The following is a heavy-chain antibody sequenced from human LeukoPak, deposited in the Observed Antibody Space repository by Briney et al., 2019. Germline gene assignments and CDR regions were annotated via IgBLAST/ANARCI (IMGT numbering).Heavy chain of an antibody. D-gene: IGHD6-13*01. J-gene: IGHJ4*02. CDR3: GAAGLGYYFDY. CDR2: IIPIFGTA. V-gene: IGHV1-69*05. CDR1: GGTFSSYA. Sequence: SVKVSCKASGGTFSSYAISWVRQAPGQGLEWMGRIIPIFGTANYAQKFQGRVTITTDESTSTAYIELSSLRSEDTAVYYCGAAGLGYYFDYWGQGTLVTVSS.